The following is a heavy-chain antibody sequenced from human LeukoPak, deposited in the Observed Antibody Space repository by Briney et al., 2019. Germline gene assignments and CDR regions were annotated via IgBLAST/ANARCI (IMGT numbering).Heavy chain of an antibody. Sequence: ASVKVSCKVSGYTLTELSMHWVRQAPGKGLEWMGGFDPEDGETIYAQKFQGRVTMTEDTSTDTAYMELSSLRSEDMAVYYCATDLPPHSAAAPFGYWGQGTLVTVSS. CDR1: GYTLTELS. D-gene: IGHD6-13*01. CDR2: FDPEDGET. V-gene: IGHV1-24*01. CDR3: ATDLPPHSAAAPFGY. J-gene: IGHJ4*02.